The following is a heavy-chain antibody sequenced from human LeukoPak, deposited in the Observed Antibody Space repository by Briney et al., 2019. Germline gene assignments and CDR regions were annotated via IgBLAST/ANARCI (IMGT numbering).Heavy chain of an antibody. CDR2: ITPFNGNT. V-gene: IGHV1-45*02. CDR3: ATTNPNYDILTGYYEGGGYYYYGMDV. Sequence: GASVKVSCKASGYTFTYRYLHWVRQAPGQALEWMGWITPFNGNTNYAQKSQDRVTITRDRSMSTAYMELSSLRSEDTAMYYCATTNPNYDILTGYYEGGGYYYYGMDVWGQGTTVTVSS. J-gene: IGHJ6*02. CDR1: GYTFTYRY. D-gene: IGHD3-9*01.